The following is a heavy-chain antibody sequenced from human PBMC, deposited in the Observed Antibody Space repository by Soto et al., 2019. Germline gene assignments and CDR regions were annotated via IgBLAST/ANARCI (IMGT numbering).Heavy chain of an antibody. J-gene: IGHJ4*02. CDR2: IWYDGSNK. V-gene: IGHV3-33*01. Sequence: GGSLRLSCAASGFTFSSYGMHWVRQAPGKGLEWVAVIWYDGSNKYYADSVKGRFTISRDNSKNTLYLQMNSLRAEDTAVYYCARGSTYYDILTGYYTAYWGQGTLVTVSS. CDR1: GFTFSSYG. D-gene: IGHD3-9*01. CDR3: ARGSTYYDILTGYYTAY.